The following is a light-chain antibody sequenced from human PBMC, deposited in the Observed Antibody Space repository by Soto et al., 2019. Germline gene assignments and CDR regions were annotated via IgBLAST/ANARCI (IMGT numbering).Light chain of an antibody. J-gene: IGLJ2*01. CDR1: SSNIGSNY. Sequence: QSVLTQPPSASGTPGQRVTISCSGSSSNIGSNYIYWYQQIPGTAPTIVIYTNNQRPSGVPDRFSGSKSGTSASLAISGLRSEDEAVYYCAAWDDRLSGPVFGGGTKVHVL. CDR2: TNN. V-gene: IGLV1-47*02. CDR3: AAWDDRLSGPV.